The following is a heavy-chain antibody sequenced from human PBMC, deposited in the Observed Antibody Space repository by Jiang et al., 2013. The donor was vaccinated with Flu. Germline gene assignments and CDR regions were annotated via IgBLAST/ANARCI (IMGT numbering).Heavy chain of an antibody. Sequence: GAEVKKPGASVKVSCKASGYTFTSYAMHWVRQAPGQRLEWMGWINAGNGNTKYSQKFQGRVTITRDTSASTAYMELSSLRSEDTAVYYCARDRRGWGIDYWGQGTLVTVSS. V-gene: IGHV1-3*01. CDR1: GYTFTSYA. CDR2: INAGNGNT. J-gene: IGHJ4*02. D-gene: IGHD3-10*01. CDR3: ARDRRGWGIDY.